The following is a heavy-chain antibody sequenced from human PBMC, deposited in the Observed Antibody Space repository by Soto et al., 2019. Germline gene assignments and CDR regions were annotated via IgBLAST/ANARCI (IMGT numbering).Heavy chain of an antibody. Sequence: PGESLKISCKGSGYSFTSYWIDWVRQMPGKGLEWMGIIYPGDSDTRYSPSFQGQVTISADKSISTAYLQWSSLKASDTAMYYCARTRSTVTTGDYYYYGMDVWGQGTTVTV. CDR2: IYPGDSDT. CDR1: GYSFTSYW. D-gene: IGHD4-4*01. V-gene: IGHV5-51*01. CDR3: ARTRSTVTTGDYYYYGMDV. J-gene: IGHJ6*02.